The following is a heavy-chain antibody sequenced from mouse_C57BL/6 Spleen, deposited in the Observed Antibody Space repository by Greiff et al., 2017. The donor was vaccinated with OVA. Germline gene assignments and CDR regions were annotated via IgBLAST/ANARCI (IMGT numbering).Heavy chain of an antibody. V-gene: IGHV1-19*01. CDR2: INPYNGGT. CDR3: ARSIYDGGYFDV. D-gene: IGHD2-3*01. CDR1: GYTFTDYY. J-gene: IGHJ1*03. Sequence: VQLQQSGPVLVKPGASVKMSCKASGYTFTDYYMNWVKQSHGKSLEWIGVINPYNGGTSYNQKFKGKATLTVDKSSSTAYMELNSLTSEDSAVYYCARSIYDGGYFDVWGTGTTVTVSS.